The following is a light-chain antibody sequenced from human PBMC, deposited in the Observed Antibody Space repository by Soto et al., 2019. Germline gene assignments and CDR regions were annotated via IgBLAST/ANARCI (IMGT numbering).Light chain of an antibody. Sequence: QSVLTQPASVSGSPGQSITIYCTGTSSDVGAYNYVSWYQQHPGKAPKLMIFEVSDRPSGVSNRFSGSKSGNTASLTISGLQAEDEADYYCSSYTSSNTLVFGEGTKLTVL. CDR3: SSYTSSNTLV. CDR2: EVS. V-gene: IGLV2-14*01. J-gene: IGLJ2*01. CDR1: SSDVGAYNY.